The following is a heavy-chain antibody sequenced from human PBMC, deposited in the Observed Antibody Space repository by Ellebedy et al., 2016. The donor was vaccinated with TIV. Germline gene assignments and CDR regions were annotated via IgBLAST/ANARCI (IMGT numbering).Heavy chain of an antibody. CDR1: GFTFSSYA. CDR2: ISHTGSRT. Sequence: GEFLKISCAASGFTFSSYAMSWVRQAPGKGLEWVSTISHTGSRTYYADSVEGRFTISSNNSKKTLYLQMNSLRAEDTAIYYCAKGRGGGSDSSAPRYYFDYWGLGTLVTVSS. V-gene: IGHV3-23*01. J-gene: IGHJ4*02. D-gene: IGHD3-22*01. CDR3: AKGRGGGSDSSAPRYYFDY.